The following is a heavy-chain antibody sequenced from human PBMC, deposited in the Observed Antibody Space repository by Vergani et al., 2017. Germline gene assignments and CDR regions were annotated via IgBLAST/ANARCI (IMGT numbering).Heavy chain of an antibody. Sequence: QVQLVQSGAEVKKPGASVQVSCKASGYTFTSYYMHWVRQAPGQGLEWMGISNPSGGSTSYAQKFQGRVTMTRDTSTSTVYMELSSLRSEDTAVYYCARDLGYCSGGSFYEGAFDIWGQGTMVTVSS. CDR3: ARDLGYCSGGSFYEGAFDI. CDR1: GYTFTSYY. J-gene: IGHJ3*02. CDR2: SNPSGGST. V-gene: IGHV1-46*01. D-gene: IGHD2-15*01.